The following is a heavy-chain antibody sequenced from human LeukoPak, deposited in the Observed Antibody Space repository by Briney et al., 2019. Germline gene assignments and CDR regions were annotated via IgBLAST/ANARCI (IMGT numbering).Heavy chain of an antibody. CDR1: GFTFSSYG. Sequence: PGGSLRLSCAASGFTFSSYGMTWVRQAPGKGLEWVSGISGSGETTYYTDSVQGRFTISRDNSKHTLSLQMNSLRAEDTAVYFCARTTVFTAYWFFDLWGRGTLVTVSS. CDR3: ARTTVFTAYWFFDL. D-gene: IGHD4-17*01. V-gene: IGHV3-23*01. J-gene: IGHJ2*01. CDR2: ISGSGETT.